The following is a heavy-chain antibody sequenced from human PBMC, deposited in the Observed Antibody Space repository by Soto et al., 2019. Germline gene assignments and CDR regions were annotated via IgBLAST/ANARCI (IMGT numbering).Heavy chain of an antibody. Sequence: PSETLSLTCTVSGGSISSGGYYWSWIRQHPGKGLEWIGYIYYSGSTYYNPSLKSRVTISVDTSKNQFSLKLSSVTAADTAVYYCARGPNGYLIGQNWFDPWGQGTLVTVSS. V-gene: IGHV4-31*03. CDR1: GGSISSGGYY. J-gene: IGHJ5*02. D-gene: IGHD3-22*01. CDR2: IYYSGST. CDR3: ARGPNGYLIGQNWFDP.